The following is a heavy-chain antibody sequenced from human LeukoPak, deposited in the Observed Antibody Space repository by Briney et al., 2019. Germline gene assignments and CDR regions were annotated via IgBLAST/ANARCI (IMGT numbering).Heavy chain of an antibody. CDR1: GFTVSSNY. Sequence: EGSLRLSCAASGFTVSSNYMSWFRQAPGKGLEWVSVIYSGGSTYYADSVTGRFTISRHNSKNTLYLQMNSLRAEDTAVYYCARSPLGYYPYWGQGTLVNVSS. D-gene: IGHD1-26*01. J-gene: IGHJ4*02. CDR3: ARSPLGYYPY. CDR2: IYSGGST. V-gene: IGHV3-53*04.